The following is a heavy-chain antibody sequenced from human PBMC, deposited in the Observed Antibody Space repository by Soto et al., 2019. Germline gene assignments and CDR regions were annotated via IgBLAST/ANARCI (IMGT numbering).Heavy chain of an antibody. D-gene: IGHD2-2*02. J-gene: IGHJ5*02. CDR2: IYTSGST. CDR1: GGSISSYY. CDR3: ARDEYCSRTSCYTGFGPLYNWFDP. Sequence: SETLSLTXTVSGGSISSYYWSWIRQPAGKGLEWIGRIYTSGSTSYNPSLKSRVTMSVDTSKNQFSLKLSSVTAADTAVYYCARDEYCSRTSCYTGFGPLYNWFDPWGQGTLVTVSS. V-gene: IGHV4-4*07.